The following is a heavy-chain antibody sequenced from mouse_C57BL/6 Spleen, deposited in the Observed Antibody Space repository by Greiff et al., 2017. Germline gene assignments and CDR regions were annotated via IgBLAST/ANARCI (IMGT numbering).Heavy chain of an antibody. V-gene: IGHV1-22*01. Sequence: VQLQQSGPELVKPGASVKMSCKASGYTFTDYNMHWVKQSHGKSLEWIGYINPNNGGTSYNQKFKGQATLTVNKASSTAYMELRSLTSEDSAVYYCARVRDYDAPWFAYWGQRTLVTVAA. CDR3: ARVRDYDAPWFAY. D-gene: IGHD2-4*01. J-gene: IGHJ3*01. CDR1: GYTFTDYN. CDR2: INPNNGGT.